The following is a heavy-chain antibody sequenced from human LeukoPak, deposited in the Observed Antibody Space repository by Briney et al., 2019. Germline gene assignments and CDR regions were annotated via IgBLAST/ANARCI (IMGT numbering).Heavy chain of an antibody. V-gene: IGHV1-8*01. D-gene: IGHD2-15*01. J-gene: IGHJ4*02. Sequence: ASVKVSCKASGYTFTSYDINWVRQATGQGLEWMGWMNPNSGNTGYAQKFQGRVTMTRNTSISTAYMELSSLRSEDTAVYYCARGNSRRLGYCSGGSCYSAFDYWGQRTLVTVSS. CDR1: GYTFTSYD. CDR2: MNPNSGNT. CDR3: ARGNSRRLGYCSGGSCYSAFDY.